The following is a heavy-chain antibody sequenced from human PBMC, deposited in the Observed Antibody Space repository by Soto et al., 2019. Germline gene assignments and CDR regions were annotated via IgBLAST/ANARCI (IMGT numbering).Heavy chain of an antibody. CDR1: GYTFTSYY. V-gene: IGHV1-46*01. CDR2: INPSGGST. CDR3: ARDPGPYYDFWSGYYTRDYYYYGMDV. Sequence: ASVKVSCKASGYTFTSYYMHWVRQAPGQGLEWMGIINPSGGSTSYAQKFQGRVTMTRDTSTSTVYMELSSLGSEDTAVYYCARDPGPYYDFWSGYYTRDYYYYGMDVWGQGTTVTVSS. J-gene: IGHJ6*02. D-gene: IGHD3-3*01.